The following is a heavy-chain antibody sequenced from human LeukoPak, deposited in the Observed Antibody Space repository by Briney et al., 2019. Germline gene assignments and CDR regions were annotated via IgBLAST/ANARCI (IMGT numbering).Heavy chain of an antibody. CDR3: ARDGWPAFDY. CDR1: GDSVSSNTAA. J-gene: IGHJ4*02. CDR2: TFYRSKWYN. D-gene: IGHD2-15*01. Sequence: SQTLPLTCVIAGDSVSSNTAAWNWIRQSPLRGLEWLGRTFYRSKWYNDYAGSVKSRITISPDTSKNHFSLHLDSVTPEDTAMYYCARDGWPAFDYWGQGSLVTVSS. V-gene: IGHV6-1*01.